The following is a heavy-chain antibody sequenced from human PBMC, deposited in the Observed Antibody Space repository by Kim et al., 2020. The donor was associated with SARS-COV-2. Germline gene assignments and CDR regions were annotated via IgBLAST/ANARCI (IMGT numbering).Heavy chain of an antibody. CDR2: IYYSGST. CDR1: GGSISSSSYY. J-gene: IGHJ3*02. Sequence: SETLSLTCTVSGGSISSSSYYWGWIRQPPGKGLEWIGSIYYSGSTYYNPSLKSRVTISVDTSKNQFSLKLSSVTAADTAVYYCARLLARIAVAVGAFDIWGQGTMVTVSS. CDR3: ARLLARIAVAVGAFDI. V-gene: IGHV4-39*01. D-gene: IGHD6-19*01.